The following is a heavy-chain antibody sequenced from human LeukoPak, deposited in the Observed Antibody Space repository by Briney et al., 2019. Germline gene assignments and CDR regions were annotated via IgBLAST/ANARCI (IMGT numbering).Heavy chain of an antibody. D-gene: IGHD2-2*01. CDR2: IGYDGSNK. Sequence: GGSLRLSCAASGFTFSSYGMHWVRQAPGKGLEWVAVIGYDGSNKYYADSVKGRFTISRDNSKNTLYLQMNSLRAEDTAVYYCARDRGYCSSTSCYLSGMDVWGQGTTVIVSS. CDR3: ARDRGYCSSTSCYLSGMDV. V-gene: IGHV3-33*01. CDR1: GFTFSSYG. J-gene: IGHJ6*02.